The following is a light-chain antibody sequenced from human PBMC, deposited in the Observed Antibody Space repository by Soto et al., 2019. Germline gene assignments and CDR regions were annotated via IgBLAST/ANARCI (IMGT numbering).Light chain of an antibody. Sequence: QSVLTQPRSVSGSPGQSVTISCTGTSSDVGGYNFVSWYHQLPGKAPQLMIYDVTKRPSGVPDRCSGSKSGNTSSLTISGLQAEDEADYYCSSHAGTSPGVFGGGTKVTVL. CDR2: DVT. CDR1: SSDVGGYNF. J-gene: IGLJ3*02. V-gene: IGLV2-11*01. CDR3: SSHAGTSPGV.